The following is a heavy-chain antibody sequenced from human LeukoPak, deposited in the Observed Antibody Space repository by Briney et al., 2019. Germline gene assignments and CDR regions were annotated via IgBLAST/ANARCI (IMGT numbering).Heavy chain of an antibody. CDR2: ISYDGSNK. Sequence: PGGSLRLSCAASGFTFSSYGTHWVRQVPGKGLEWVAVISYDGSNKYYADSVKGRFTISRDNSKNTLYLQMNSLRAEDTAVYYCAKSQTKWDPQGPFDYWGQGTLVTVSS. J-gene: IGHJ4*02. V-gene: IGHV3-30*18. D-gene: IGHD1-26*01. CDR3: AKSQTKWDPQGPFDY. CDR1: GFTFSSYG.